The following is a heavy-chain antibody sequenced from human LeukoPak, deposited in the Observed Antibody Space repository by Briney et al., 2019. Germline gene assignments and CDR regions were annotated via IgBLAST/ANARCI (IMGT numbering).Heavy chain of an antibody. CDR2: INKDGSAT. D-gene: IGHD1-14*01. CDR3: ATWAFYHNLHV. Sequence: GGSLRLSCEASGFTFDAYAMHCVRQAPGKGLEWVSLINKDGSATYYADSVKGRFTISRDNSKNSLYLQMNSLRSEDTALYYCATWAFYHNLHVWGQGTTVTVSS. J-gene: IGHJ6*02. V-gene: IGHV3-43*02. CDR1: GFTFDAYA.